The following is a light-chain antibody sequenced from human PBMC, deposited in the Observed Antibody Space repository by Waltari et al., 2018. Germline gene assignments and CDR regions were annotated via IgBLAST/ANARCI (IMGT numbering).Light chain of an antibody. J-gene: IGKJ4*01. CDR1: QSLLSSTGYNY. Sequence: EIVMTQSPLSPPVTPGEPASISCGSTQSLLSSTGYNYLDWYLQKLGQSPRLLVYLGSNRASGVPDRFSGSGSGSDFTLQISRVEAEDVGVYYCMQALQAPLTFGGGTKVEIK. CDR3: MQALQAPLT. V-gene: IGKV2-28*01. CDR2: LGS.